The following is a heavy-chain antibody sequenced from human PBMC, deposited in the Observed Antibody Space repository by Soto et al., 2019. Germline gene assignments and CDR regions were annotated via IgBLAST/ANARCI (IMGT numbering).Heavy chain of an antibody. J-gene: IGHJ4*02. CDR2: MSYDGSNK. Sequence: QVQLVESGGGVVQPGRSLRLSCAASGFTFSSYAMHWVRRAPGKGLEWMAVMSYDGSNKYYADSVKGRFTISRGNSKNTLDLPMNSLRPEDMALYYCAGDGGAYWGQGTLVIVSS. CDR1: GFTFSSYA. CDR3: AGDGGAY. V-gene: IGHV3-30-3*01. D-gene: IGHD3-16*01.